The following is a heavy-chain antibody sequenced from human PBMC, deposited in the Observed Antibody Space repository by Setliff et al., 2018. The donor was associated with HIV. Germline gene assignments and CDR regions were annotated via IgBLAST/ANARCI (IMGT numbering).Heavy chain of an antibody. CDR2: SNYNGIT. CDR1: GASITSHY. J-gene: IGHJ6*03. D-gene: IGHD2-15*01. Sequence: SETLSLTCTVSGASITSHYWSWIRQSPGRELEWIGRSNYNGITNYNPSLKSRVTISIDTSKHQVSLRLQSVTVADAAIYYCASEIVASTPLPDSLSMDVWGKGSTVTVS. V-gene: IGHV4-59*11. CDR3: ASEIVASTPLPDSLSMDV.